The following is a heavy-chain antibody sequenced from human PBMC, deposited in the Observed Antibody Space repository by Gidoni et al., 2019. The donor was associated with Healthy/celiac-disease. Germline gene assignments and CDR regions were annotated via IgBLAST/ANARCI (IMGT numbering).Heavy chain of an antibody. J-gene: IGHJ4*02. CDR2: IIPIFGTA. CDR1: GGTFSSYA. CDR3: ARDKSSNPSIGYFDY. D-gene: IGHD6-13*01. Sequence: QVQLVQSGAEVKKPGSSVKVSCKASGGTFSSYAISWGRQAPGQGLEWMGGIIPIFGTANSAQKFQGRVTITADESTSTAYMELSSLRSEDTAVYYCARDKSSNPSIGYFDYWGQGTLVTVSS. V-gene: IGHV1-69*01.